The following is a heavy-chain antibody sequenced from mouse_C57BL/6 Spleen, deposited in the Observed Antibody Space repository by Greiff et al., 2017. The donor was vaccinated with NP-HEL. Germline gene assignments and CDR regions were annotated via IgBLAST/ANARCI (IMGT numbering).Heavy chain of an antibody. CDR3: ARSYYYGSSYEFAY. V-gene: IGHV1-52*01. CDR2: IDPSDSET. D-gene: IGHD1-1*01. Sequence: VQLQQPGAELVRPGSSVKLSCKASGYTFTSYWMHWVKQRPIQGLEWIGNIDPSDSETHYNQKFKDKATLTVDKSSSTAYMQLSSLTSEDSAVYYCARSYYYGSSYEFAYWGQGTLVTVSA. J-gene: IGHJ3*01. CDR1: GYTFTSYW.